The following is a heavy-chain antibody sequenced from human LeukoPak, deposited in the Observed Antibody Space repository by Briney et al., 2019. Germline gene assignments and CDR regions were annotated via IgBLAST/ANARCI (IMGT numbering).Heavy chain of an antibody. CDR3: ARGYCSSTSCRAAY. CDR2: INWNGGST. Sequence: PGGPLRLSCAASGFTFDDYGMSWVRQAPGKGLEWVSGINWNGGSTGYADSVKGRFTISRDNAKNSLYLQMNSLRAEDTALYYCARGYCSSTSCRAAYWGQGTLVTVSS. CDR1: GFTFDDYG. V-gene: IGHV3-20*04. J-gene: IGHJ4*02. D-gene: IGHD2-2*01.